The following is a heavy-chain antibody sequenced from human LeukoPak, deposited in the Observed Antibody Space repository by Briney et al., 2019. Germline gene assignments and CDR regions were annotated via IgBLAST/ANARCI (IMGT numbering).Heavy chain of an antibody. Sequence: SETLSLTCTVPGGSIRSYYWSWIRQPPGKGLEWIGYIYYSGSTNYNPSLKSRVTISVDTSKNQFSLKLSSVTAADTAVYYCARSLWGYFDYWGQGTLVTVSS. CDR2: IYYSGST. D-gene: IGHD2-21*01. J-gene: IGHJ4*02. V-gene: IGHV4-59*01. CDR1: GGSIRSYY. CDR3: ARSLWGYFDY.